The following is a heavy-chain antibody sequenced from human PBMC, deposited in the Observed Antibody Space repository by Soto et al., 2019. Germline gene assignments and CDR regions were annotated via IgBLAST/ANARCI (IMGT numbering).Heavy chain of an antibody. Sequence: SATMSLTCTVSGDSLSSPHYYWTWIRQPPGKGLEWVGYIYYTGNNFYNPALKSRVAMSVDPSTNQFSLKLASVTDADTAVYFCAREPKQNYDSSPWNGGFDSWGPGTL. CDR1: GDSLSSPHYY. J-gene: IGHJ4*02. V-gene: IGHV4-30-4*01. CDR2: IYYTGNN. CDR3: AREPKQNYDSSPWNGGFDS. D-gene: IGHD3-22*01.